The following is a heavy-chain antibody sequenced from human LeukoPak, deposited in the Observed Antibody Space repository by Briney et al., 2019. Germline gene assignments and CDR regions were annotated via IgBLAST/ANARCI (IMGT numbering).Heavy chain of an antibody. D-gene: IGHD6-13*01. V-gene: IGHV3-48*02. Sequence: RGSLRLSCAPSGFTLTSYSMNWVPHAPGGGREWVSYTSSSSSTVYVADSVKGRFTISRDNAKNSLYRQMDRLRDEDTAAYYCERGRSTRSSWSFIFDYWGQGTLVTVSS. CDR3: ERGRSTRSSWSFIFDY. J-gene: IGHJ4*02. CDR2: TSSSSSTV. CDR1: GFTLTSYS.